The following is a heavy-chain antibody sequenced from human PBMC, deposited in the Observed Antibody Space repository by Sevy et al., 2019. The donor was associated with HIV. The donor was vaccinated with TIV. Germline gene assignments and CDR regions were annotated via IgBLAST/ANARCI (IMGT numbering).Heavy chain of an antibody. Sequence: GGSLRLSCAASGFTFSDYAMHWVRQALGKGLEWVAVISHDGFNQYYADSVKGRLTISRDSSKTTLYLEMHSLRAEDTALYYCARDRRAGYSSNWYRDFDYWGQGTLVTVSS. CDR1: GFTFSDYA. J-gene: IGHJ4*02. CDR3: ARDRRAGYSSNWYRDFDY. V-gene: IGHV3-30*04. D-gene: IGHD6-13*01. CDR2: ISHDGFNQ.